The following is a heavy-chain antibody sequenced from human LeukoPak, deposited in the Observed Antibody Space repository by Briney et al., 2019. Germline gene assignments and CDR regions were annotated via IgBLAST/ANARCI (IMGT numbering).Heavy chain of an antibody. Sequence: GGSLRLSCAASEFTFSSYGMHWVRQAPGKGLEWVAFIRYDGSNKYYADSVKGRFTISRDNSKNTLYLQMNSLRAEDTAVYYCAKEGMITFGGVINYFDYWGQGTLVTVSS. D-gene: IGHD3-16*01. CDR3: AKEGMITFGGVINYFDY. CDR2: IRYDGSNK. J-gene: IGHJ4*02. CDR1: EFTFSSYG. V-gene: IGHV3-30*02.